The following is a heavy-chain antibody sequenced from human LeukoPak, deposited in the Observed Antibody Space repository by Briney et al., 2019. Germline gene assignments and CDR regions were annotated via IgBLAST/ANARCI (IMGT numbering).Heavy chain of an antibody. D-gene: IGHD2-15*01. V-gene: IGHV4-4*02. CDR1: GGSISSSNW. CDR2: IYYSGST. Sequence: SGTLSLTCAVSGGSISSSNWWSWVRPPPGKGLEWIGSIYYSGSTYYNPSLKSRVTISVDTSKNQFSLKLSSVTAADTAVYYCATPMVVAAKSTCDVYWGQGTLVTVSS. J-gene: IGHJ4*02. CDR3: ATPMVVAAKSTCDVY.